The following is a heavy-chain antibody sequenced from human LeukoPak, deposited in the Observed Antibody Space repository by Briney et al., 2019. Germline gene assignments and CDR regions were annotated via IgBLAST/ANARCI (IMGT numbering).Heavy chain of an antibody. CDR1: GFPFGSYG. J-gene: IGHJ1*01. D-gene: IGHD3-22*01. V-gene: IGHV3-23*01. Sequence: GGSRRLSFAPSGFPFGSYGMSGVRQPPGRGLEWVSFITPNADRTSYADSVEGRFTISRDNPRNTLYMQMNSLRDEDTAVYYCAIMHGYYDGSGYWVQWGQGTLVTVSS. CDR3: AIMHGYYDGSGYWVQ. CDR2: ITPNADRT.